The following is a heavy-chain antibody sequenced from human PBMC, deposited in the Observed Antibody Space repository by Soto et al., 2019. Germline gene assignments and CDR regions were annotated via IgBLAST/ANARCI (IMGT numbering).Heavy chain of an antibody. Sequence: QITLKESGPPLMKPTQTLTLTCTFSGFSLSSSAVGVGWIRQPPGKAPEWLALIYWDGDKQYSPSLKSRPTITKHASKSQLVVTMTNIAPVDTATYYCARGSCWLHDYWGQGILVTVSP. D-gene: IGHD2-15*01. J-gene: IGHJ4*02. CDR1: GFSLSSSAVG. CDR2: IYWDGDK. CDR3: ARGSCWLHDY. V-gene: IGHV2-5*02.